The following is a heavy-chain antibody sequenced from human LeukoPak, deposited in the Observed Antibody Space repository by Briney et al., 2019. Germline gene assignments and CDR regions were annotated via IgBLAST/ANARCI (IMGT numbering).Heavy chain of an antibody. Sequence: SETLSLTCTVSGGSISSSSYYWGWIRQPPGKGLEWIGSIYYSGSTYYNPSLKSRVTISVDTSKNQFSLKLSSVTAADTAVYYCARVGTYCGGDCYYFDYWGQGTLVIVSS. J-gene: IGHJ4*02. CDR1: GGSISSSSYY. CDR2: IYYSGST. D-gene: IGHD2-21*02. CDR3: ARVGTYCGGDCYYFDY. V-gene: IGHV4-39*01.